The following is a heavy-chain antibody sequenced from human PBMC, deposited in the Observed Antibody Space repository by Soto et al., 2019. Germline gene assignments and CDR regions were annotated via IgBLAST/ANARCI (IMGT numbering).Heavy chain of an antibody. CDR1: GFSFSSYS. V-gene: IGHV3-21*01. CDR2: ISSSSTYI. CDR3: ARIGVVAAIGTYGMDV. Sequence: PGGSLRLSCAASGFSFSSYSMNWVRQAPGKGLEWVSAISSSSTYIYYGDSVKGRFTISRDNAKNSLYLQMNSLRAEDTAVYYCARIGVVAAIGTYGMDVWGQGTTVTVSS. D-gene: IGHD2-15*01. J-gene: IGHJ6*02.